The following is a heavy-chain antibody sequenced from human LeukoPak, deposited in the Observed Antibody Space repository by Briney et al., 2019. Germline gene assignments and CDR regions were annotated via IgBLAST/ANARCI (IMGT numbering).Heavy chain of an antibody. CDR2: ISSNGGST. CDR1: GFTFSSYA. Sequence: GGSLRLSCSASGFTFSSYAMHWVRQAPGKGLEYVSAISSNGGSTYYADSVKGRFTISRDNSKNTLYLQMSSLRAEDTAVYYCASLFRDCSGGSCYFHNYYYGMDVWGQGTTVTVSS. J-gene: IGHJ6*02. D-gene: IGHD2-15*01. CDR3: ASLFRDCSGGSCYFHNYYYGMDV. V-gene: IGHV3-64D*06.